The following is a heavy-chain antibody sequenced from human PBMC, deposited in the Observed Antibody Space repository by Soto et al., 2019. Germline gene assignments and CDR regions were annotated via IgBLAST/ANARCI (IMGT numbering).Heavy chain of an antibody. CDR1: GSTLSSDT. CDR3: AREEVFYKWCSYPRDLKAL. CDR2: IIPLLGIG. D-gene: IGHD2-8*01. J-gene: IGHJ2*01. Sequence: SVKVSCKDSGSTLSSDTIRWLSQAPGQGLEWMGRIIPLLGIGNYAQKFQGRVTITGDISTNTGYMELSSLSPQDTAIYSCAREEVFYKWCSYPRDLKALW. V-gene: IGHV1-69*04.